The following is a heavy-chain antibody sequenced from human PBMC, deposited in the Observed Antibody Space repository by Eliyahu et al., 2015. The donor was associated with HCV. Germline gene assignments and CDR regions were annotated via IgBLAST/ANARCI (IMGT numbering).Heavy chain of an antibody. J-gene: IGHJ4*02. CDR2: ISGSGGST. CDR3: AKKGIAVATYYFDY. Sequence: EVQLLESGGGLVQPGGSLRLSCAASGFXFSSYAMSWVRQGPGGGGEGGSAISGSGGSTYYADSVKGRFTISRDNSKNTLYLQMNSLRAEDTAVYYCAKKGIAVATYYFDYWGQGTLVTVSS. D-gene: IGHD6-19*01. V-gene: IGHV3-23*01. CDR1: GFXFSSYA.